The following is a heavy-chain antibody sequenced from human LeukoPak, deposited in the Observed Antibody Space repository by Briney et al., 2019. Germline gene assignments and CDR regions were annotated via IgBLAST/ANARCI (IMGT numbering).Heavy chain of an antibody. CDR2: INPNSGGT. Sequence: ASVKVSCKASGYTFTGYYMHWVRQAPGQGLEWMGWINPNSGGTNYAQKLQGRVTMTRDTSISTAYMELSRLRSDDTAVYYCARVTRGIAAAGKNYFDYWGQGTLVTVSS. V-gene: IGHV1-2*02. D-gene: IGHD6-13*01. CDR1: GYTFTGYY. CDR3: ARVTRGIAAAGKNYFDY. J-gene: IGHJ4*02.